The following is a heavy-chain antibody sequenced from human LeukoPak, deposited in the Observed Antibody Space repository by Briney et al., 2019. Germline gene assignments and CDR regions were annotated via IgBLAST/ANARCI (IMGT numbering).Heavy chain of an antibody. D-gene: IGHD6-19*01. CDR1: GYTFTSYG. CDR3: ARDWAQQWLVQNYYYYYGMDV. Sequence: ASVKVSCKASGYTFTSYGISWVRQAPGQGLEWMGWISAYNGNTNYAQKFQGRVTMTRDTSISTAYMELSRLRSDDTAVYYCARDWAQQWLVQNYYYYYGMDVWGQGTTVTVSS. CDR2: ISAYNGNT. V-gene: IGHV1-18*01. J-gene: IGHJ6*02.